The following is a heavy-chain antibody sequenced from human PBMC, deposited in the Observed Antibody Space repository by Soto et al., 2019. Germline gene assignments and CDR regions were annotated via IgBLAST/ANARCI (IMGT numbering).Heavy chain of an antibody. CDR1: GGSISSGGYY. Sequence: SETLSLTCTVSGGSISSGGYYWSWIRQHPGKGLEWIGYIYYSGSASYNPSPKSRVTISVHTSNSQFSLELSSVTAADTAVYYCARGLITGSHYSGGWYYFDSWGQGTQVTVSS. CDR2: IYYSGSA. CDR3: ARGLITGSHYSGGWYYFDS. V-gene: IGHV4-31*03. J-gene: IGHJ4*02. D-gene: IGHD6-19*01.